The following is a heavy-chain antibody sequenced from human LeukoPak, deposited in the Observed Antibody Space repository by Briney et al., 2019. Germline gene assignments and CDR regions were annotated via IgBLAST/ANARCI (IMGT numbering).Heavy chain of an antibody. CDR1: GFTFSSYG. Sequence: PGRSLRLSCAASGFTFSSYGMHWVRQAPGKGLEWVAVISYDGSNKYYADSVKGRFTISRDNSKNTLYLQMNSLRAEDTAVYYCAKGRGLLQLWLAIDYWGQGTLVTVSS. J-gene: IGHJ4*02. D-gene: IGHD5-18*01. CDR3: AKGRGLLQLWLAIDY. CDR2: ISYDGSNK. V-gene: IGHV3-30*18.